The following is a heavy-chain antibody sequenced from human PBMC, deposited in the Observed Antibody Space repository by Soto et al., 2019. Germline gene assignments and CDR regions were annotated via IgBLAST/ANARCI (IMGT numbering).Heavy chain of an antibody. CDR2: TNHSGST. Sequence: QVQLQQWGAGLLKPSETLSLTCAVYGGSFSGYYWSWIRQPPGKGLEWIGETNHSGSTNYNPSLKVRVTISVDTSKNQFSVNLSSVTAADTAVYYCARAGVKLWYYDFWGGYPDYYVMDVCGQGTTFTVSS. CDR3: ARAGVKLWYYDFWGGYPDYYVMDV. CDR1: GGSFSGYY. D-gene: IGHD3-3*01. J-gene: IGHJ6*01. V-gene: IGHV4-34*01.